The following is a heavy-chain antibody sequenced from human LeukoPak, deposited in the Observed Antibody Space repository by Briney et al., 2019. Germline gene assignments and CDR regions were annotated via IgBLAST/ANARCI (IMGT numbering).Heavy chain of an antibody. J-gene: IGHJ4*02. CDR2: IPSGGTYE. Sequence: GKSLRLSCAASGFTFSNYAMHWVCQAPGKGLEWVSLIPSGGTYEYYADSVKGRFTISRDNSKNTLYLQLNSLRAEDTAVYYCARDSTYYYDSGSSGPHYFDNWGQGTLVTVSS. V-gene: IGHV3-30*01. CDR3: ARDSTYYYDSGSSGPHYFDN. CDR1: GFTFSNYA. D-gene: IGHD3-10*01.